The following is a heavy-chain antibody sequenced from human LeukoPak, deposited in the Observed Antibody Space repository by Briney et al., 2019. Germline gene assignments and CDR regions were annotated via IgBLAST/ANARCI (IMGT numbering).Heavy chain of an antibody. D-gene: IGHD1-26*01. Sequence: PETLSLTCTVSGGSISSYYWSWIRQPPGKGLEWIGYIYYSGSTNYNPSLKSRVTISVDTSKNQFSLKLSSVTAADTAVYYCARTSPVTAHLELFDYWGQGTLVTVSS. CDR3: ARTSPVTAHLELFDY. CDR2: IYYSGST. V-gene: IGHV4-59*01. CDR1: GGSISSYY. J-gene: IGHJ4*02.